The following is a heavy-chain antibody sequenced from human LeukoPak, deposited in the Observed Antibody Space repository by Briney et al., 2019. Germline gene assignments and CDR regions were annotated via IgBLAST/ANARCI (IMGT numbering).Heavy chain of an antibody. J-gene: IGHJ1*01. CDR1: GFTFSSYS. Sequence: PGGSLRLSCAASGFTFSSYSMNWVRQAPGKGLEWVSSISSSSSYIYYADSVKGRFTISRDNAKNSLYLQMNSLRAEDTAVYYCARRDYGETAEYFQHWGQGTLVTVSS. V-gene: IGHV3-21*01. CDR2: ISSSSSYI. CDR3: ARRDYGETAEYFQH. D-gene: IGHD4-17*01.